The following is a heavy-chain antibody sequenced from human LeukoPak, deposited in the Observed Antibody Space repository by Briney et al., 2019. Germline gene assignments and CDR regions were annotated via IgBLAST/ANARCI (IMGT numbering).Heavy chain of an antibody. D-gene: IGHD6-13*01. J-gene: IGHJ2*01. V-gene: IGHV3-33*01. CDR1: KFTFSSYG. Sequence: GGSLRLSCAASKFTFSSYGMHWVRQAPGKGLEWVAVIWSDGSNKYYADSVKGRFTISRDNSKNTLYLQMNSLRAEDTAVYCCARVPTIDSTPSGWYFDLWGRGTLVTVSS. CDR2: IWSDGSNK. CDR3: ARVPTIDSTPSGWYFDL.